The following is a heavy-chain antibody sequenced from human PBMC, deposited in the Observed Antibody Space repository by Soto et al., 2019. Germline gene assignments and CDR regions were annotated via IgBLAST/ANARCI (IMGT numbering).Heavy chain of an antibody. CDR2: IDLGGGST. D-gene: IGHD3-22*01. V-gene: IGHV1-46*01. CDR3: ARDEGDYSDTYFPPRPEKTGFEF. Sequence: QVQLVQSGAEVKKPGASVKVSCKASGYNFTSYYLHWVRQAPGQGLECMGIIDLGGGSTNYAQKCQGRLTMTRDTSTSTVYVELSSLRSEDTAVYYCARDEGDYSDTYFPPRPEKTGFEFWGQGTLVTVSS. J-gene: IGHJ4*02. CDR1: GYNFTSYY.